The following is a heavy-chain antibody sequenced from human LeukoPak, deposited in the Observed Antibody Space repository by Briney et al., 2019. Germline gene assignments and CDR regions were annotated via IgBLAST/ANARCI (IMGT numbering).Heavy chain of an antibody. CDR3: AKAYSGYDDAFDI. Sequence: GGSLRLSCAASGFTFSSYWMHWVRQAPGKGLVWVSRINSDGSSTKDADSVKGRFTISRDNAKNTLYLQMNSLRAEDTAVYYCAKAYSGYDDAFDIWGQGTMVTVSS. D-gene: IGHD5-12*01. J-gene: IGHJ3*02. CDR1: GFTFSSYW. CDR2: INSDGSST. V-gene: IGHV3-74*03.